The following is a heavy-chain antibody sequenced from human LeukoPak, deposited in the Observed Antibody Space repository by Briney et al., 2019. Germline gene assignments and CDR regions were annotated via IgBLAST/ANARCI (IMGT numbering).Heavy chain of an antibody. CDR1: GLTFSSHW. V-gene: IGHV3-74*01. CDR3: ARDSNYGMDV. Sequence: GGSLRLSCAASGLTFSSHWMHWVRQAPGKGLVWVSRITNDGSSTTYADSVKGRFTISRDNAKNMLYLQVNSLRAEDTAVYYCARDSNYGMDVWGQGTTVTVSS. J-gene: IGHJ6*02. D-gene: IGHD2/OR15-2a*01. CDR2: ITNDGSST.